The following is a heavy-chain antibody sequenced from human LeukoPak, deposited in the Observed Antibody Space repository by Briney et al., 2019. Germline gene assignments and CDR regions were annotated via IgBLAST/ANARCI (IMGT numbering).Heavy chain of an antibody. CDR3: ARVRSGWYSGYYFDY. Sequence: SETLSLTCAVSGGPVSSSNWWSWVRQPPGKGLEWIGEIYHSGSTNYNPSLKSRVTISVDKSKNQFSLKLSSVTAADTAVYYCARVRSGWYSGYYFDYWGQGTLVTVSS. D-gene: IGHD6-19*01. J-gene: IGHJ4*02. CDR2: IYHSGST. V-gene: IGHV4-4*02. CDR1: GGPVSSSNW.